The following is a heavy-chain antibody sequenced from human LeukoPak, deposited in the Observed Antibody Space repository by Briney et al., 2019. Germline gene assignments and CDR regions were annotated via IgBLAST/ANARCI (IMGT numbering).Heavy chain of an antibody. J-gene: IGHJ4*02. CDR3: ARSLTTLTYEGY. CDR1: GFTFNSYM. D-gene: IGHD1-1*01. V-gene: IGHV3-21*01. Sequence: GGSLRLSCAASGFTFNSYMMNWVRQAPGKGLEWVSSINSGSTYTYYTESVKGRFTVSRDNAKNSLFLQMNSLRAEDTAIYYCARSLTTLTYEGYWGQGTLVTVSS. CDR2: INSGSTYT.